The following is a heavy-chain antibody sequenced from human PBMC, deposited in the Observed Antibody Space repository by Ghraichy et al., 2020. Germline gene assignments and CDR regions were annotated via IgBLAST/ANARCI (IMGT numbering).Heavy chain of an antibody. V-gene: IGHV4-34*01. D-gene: IGHD1-7*01. CDR2: INHSGST. CDR3: ARNRRTTRYYYYGMDV. Sequence: SETLSLTCAVYGGSLSGYYWSWIRHPPGKGLEWIGEINHSGSTNYNPSLKSRVTISVDTSKNQFSLKLSSVTAADTAVYYCARNRRTTRYYYYGMDVWGQGTTVTVSS. CDR1: GGSLSGYY. J-gene: IGHJ6*02.